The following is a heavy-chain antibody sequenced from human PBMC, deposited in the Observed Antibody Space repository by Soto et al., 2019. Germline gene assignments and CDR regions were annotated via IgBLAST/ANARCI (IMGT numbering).Heavy chain of an antibody. V-gene: IGHV3-15*07. Sequence: EVQLVESGGGLVKPGGSLRLSCAASGFTYSNAWMNWVRQAPGKGLEWVGRIKTKTDGGTTDYAAPVKGRFTISRDDSKNTLYLQMNSLKTEDTAVYYCTTDGYYGSGSFDYWGQGTLVTVSS. D-gene: IGHD3-10*01. CDR2: IKTKTDGGTT. CDR3: TTDGYYGSGSFDY. CDR1: GFTYSNAW. J-gene: IGHJ4*02.